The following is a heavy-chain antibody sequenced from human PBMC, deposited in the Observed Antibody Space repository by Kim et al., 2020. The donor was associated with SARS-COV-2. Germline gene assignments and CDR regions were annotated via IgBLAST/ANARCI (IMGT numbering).Heavy chain of an antibody. V-gene: IGHV3-33*01. D-gene: IGHD1-26*01. CDR3: AREHSGSYGD. CDR2: NK. Sequence: NKCYADSVKGRFTISRDNSKNTLYLQMNSLRAEDTAVYYCAREHSGSYGDWGQGTLVTVSS. J-gene: IGHJ4*02.